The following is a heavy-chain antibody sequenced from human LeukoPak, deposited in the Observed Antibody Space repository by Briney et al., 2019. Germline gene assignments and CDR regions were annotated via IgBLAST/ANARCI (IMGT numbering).Heavy chain of an antibody. CDR2: INPSGGST. CDR1: GYTFTSYY. J-gene: IGHJ3*02. D-gene: IGHD6-19*01. V-gene: IGHV1-46*01. Sequence: ASVKVSCKASGYTFTSYYMHWVRQAPGQGLEWMGIINPSGGSTSYAQKFQGRVTMTRDTSTSTVYMELSSLRSEDTAVYYCASAPRTHSSGWFDAFDIWGQGTMVTVSS. CDR3: ASAPRTHSSGWFDAFDI.